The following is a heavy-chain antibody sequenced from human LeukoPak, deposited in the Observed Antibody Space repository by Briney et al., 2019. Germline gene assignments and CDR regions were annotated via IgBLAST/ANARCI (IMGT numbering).Heavy chain of an antibody. CDR1: GFTFSSYG. V-gene: IGHV3-30*02. CDR3: AKDRLRRGTVAGSSPGFDY. J-gene: IGHJ4*02. Sequence: GGSLRLSCAASGFTFSSYGMHWVRQAPGKGLEWVAFIRYDGSNKYYADSVKGRFTISRDNSKNTLYLQMNSLRAEDTAVYYCAKDRLRRGTVAGSSPGFDYWGQGTLVTVSS. D-gene: IGHD6-19*01. CDR2: IRYDGSNK.